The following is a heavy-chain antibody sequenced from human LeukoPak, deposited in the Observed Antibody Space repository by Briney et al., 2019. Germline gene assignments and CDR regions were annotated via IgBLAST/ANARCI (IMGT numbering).Heavy chain of an antibody. CDR3: AKRADSSAHSFDY. V-gene: IGHV3-7*01. Sequence: GGSLRLSCAASGFTFSSYWMSWVRQAPGKGLEWVANIKQDGSEKYYVDSVKGRFTISRDNAMNSLYLQMDSLRVEDTAVYYCAKRADSSAHSFDYWGQGTLVTVSS. CDR2: IKQDGSEK. D-gene: IGHD3-22*01. J-gene: IGHJ4*02. CDR1: GFTFSSYW.